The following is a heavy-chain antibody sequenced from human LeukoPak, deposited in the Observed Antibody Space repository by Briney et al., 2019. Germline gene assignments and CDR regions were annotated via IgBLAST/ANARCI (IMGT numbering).Heavy chain of an antibody. J-gene: IGHJ6*02. CDR1: GLTFSNYA. Sequence: GRSLRLSCAASGLTFSNYAMLWLRHAPGKGLEGVASISSYGNNKQSAHPVTGRFSISRDNFKNTLYLQMNSLSAEDTSLYYCARGCARTEGTTLRLMDVWGQGTTVTVSS. CDR3: ARGCARTEGTTLRLMDV. V-gene: IGHV3-30-3*01. D-gene: IGHD1-26*01. CDR2: ISSYGNNK.